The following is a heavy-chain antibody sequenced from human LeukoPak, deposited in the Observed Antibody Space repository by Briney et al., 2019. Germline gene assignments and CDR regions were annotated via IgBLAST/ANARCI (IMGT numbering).Heavy chain of an antibody. Sequence: ASVKVSCKASGYTFTNYYIHWVRQAPGQGLEWMGIINPRGVGTTYAQMFQGRVTMTMDMSTSTVYMELSSLRSEDTAVFYCARFNRGAYGQLDYWRQGTLVTVSP. CDR2: INPRGVGT. J-gene: IGHJ4*02. CDR3: ARFNRGAYGQLDY. CDR1: GYTFTNYY. V-gene: IGHV1-46*01. D-gene: IGHD3-16*01.